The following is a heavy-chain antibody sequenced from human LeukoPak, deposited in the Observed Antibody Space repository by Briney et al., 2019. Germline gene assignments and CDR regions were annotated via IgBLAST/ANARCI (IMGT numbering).Heavy chain of an antibody. CDR1: GFSFSDNG. CDR3: ASERSTEIIGGMDV. J-gene: IGHJ6*02. CDR2: IQTDGNPK. Sequence: PGGSLRLSCAASGFSFSDNGIHWVRQAPGKGLEWVAFIQTDGNPKYYADSVRGRFTISRENSKKTCYLQMDSPRADDTAVYYCASERSTEIIGGMDVRGQGTTVTVAS. D-gene: IGHD2-8*02. V-gene: IGHV3-30*02.